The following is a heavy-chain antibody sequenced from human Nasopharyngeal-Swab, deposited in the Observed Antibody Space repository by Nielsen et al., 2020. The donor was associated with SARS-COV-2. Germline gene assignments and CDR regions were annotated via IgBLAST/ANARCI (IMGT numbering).Heavy chain of an antibody. D-gene: IGHD3-10*01. V-gene: IGHV3-33*01. CDR3: ARDYYGSGKGWFDP. CDR2: MWYDGSNK. Sequence: IRQPPGKGLEWVAVMWYDGSNKYYADSVKGRFTISRDNSKNTLYLQMNSLRAEDTAVYYCARDYYGSGKGWFDPWGQGTLVTVSS. J-gene: IGHJ5*02.